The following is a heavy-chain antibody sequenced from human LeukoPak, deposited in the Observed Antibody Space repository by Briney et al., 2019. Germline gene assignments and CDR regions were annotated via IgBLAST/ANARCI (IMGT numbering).Heavy chain of an antibody. CDR1: VYTFTGHY. D-gene: IGHD1-26*01. Sequence: GASVKVSCKASVYTFTGHYLNWLRQAPGQGLEWMGRINPYSGDTKYANKFQGRVIMTRDTSTSTAYMELNGLRSNDTASYDCARDMWELPSDYYYDYWGQGTLVTVSS. J-gene: IGHJ4*02. CDR2: INPYSGDT. V-gene: IGHV1-2*06. CDR3: ARDMWELPSDYYYDY.